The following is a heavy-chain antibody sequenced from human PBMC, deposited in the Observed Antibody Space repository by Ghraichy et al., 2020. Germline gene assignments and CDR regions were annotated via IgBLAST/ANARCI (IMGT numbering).Heavy chain of an antibody. CDR3: ARGRGYSYGYRYFDY. J-gene: IGHJ4*02. V-gene: IGHV4-34*01. CDR1: GGSFSGYY. D-gene: IGHD5-18*01. CDR2: INHSGST. Sequence: SQTLSLTCAVYGGSFSGYYWCWIRQPPGKGLEWIGEINHSGSTNYNPSLKSRVTISVDTSKNQFSLKLSSVTAADTAVYYCARGRGYSYGYRYFDYWGQGTLVTVSS.